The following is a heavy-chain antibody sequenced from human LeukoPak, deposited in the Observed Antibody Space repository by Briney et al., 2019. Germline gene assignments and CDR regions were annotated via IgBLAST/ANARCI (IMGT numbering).Heavy chain of an antibody. V-gene: IGHV3-66*01. Sequence: PGGSLRLSCAASGFDVSSNYMSWVRQFPGQGLEWVSVLYTGGNTFYADSVKGRFTISRDNSKNTVYLLMNSLRAEDTALYYCVRDRNYGDSRDYWGQGTLVAVSS. CDR2: LYTGGNT. D-gene: IGHD4-17*01. CDR3: VRDRNYGDSRDY. J-gene: IGHJ4*02. CDR1: GFDVSSNY.